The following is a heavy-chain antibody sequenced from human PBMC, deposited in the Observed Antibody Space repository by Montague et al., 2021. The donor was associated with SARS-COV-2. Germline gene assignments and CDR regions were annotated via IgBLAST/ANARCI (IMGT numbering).Heavy chain of an antibody. CDR3: ARDRGSYYDFWSGYWYMDV. CDR1: GFTFSSYW. Sequence: SLRLSCAASGFTFSSYWMSWVRQAPGKGLEWVANIKQDGSEKYYVDSVKGRFTISRDNAKNSLYLQMNSLRAEDTAVYYRARDRGSYYDFWSGYWYMDVWGKGTTVTVSS. CDR2: IKQDGSEK. J-gene: IGHJ6*03. D-gene: IGHD3-3*01. V-gene: IGHV3-7*01.